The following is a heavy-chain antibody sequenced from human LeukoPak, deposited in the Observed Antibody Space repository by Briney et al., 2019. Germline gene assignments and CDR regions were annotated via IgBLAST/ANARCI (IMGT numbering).Heavy chain of an antibody. D-gene: IGHD1-20*01. CDR3: ARQFRYNWYYEH. CDR2: INPNSGGT. J-gene: IGHJ1*01. Sequence: ASVTVSCKASGYTFTGYHMHWVRQAPGQGLEWMGWINPNSGGTNYAQKFQGRVTMTRDTSISTAYMELSRLRSDETAVYYFARQFRYNWYYEHWGQGTLGTVSS. V-gene: IGHV1-2*02. CDR1: GYTFTGYH.